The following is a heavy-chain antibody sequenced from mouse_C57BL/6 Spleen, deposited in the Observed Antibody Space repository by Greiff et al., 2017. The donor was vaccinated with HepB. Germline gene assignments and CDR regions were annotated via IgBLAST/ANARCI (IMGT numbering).Heavy chain of an antibody. J-gene: IGHJ4*01. CDR1: GYTFTSYG. D-gene: IGHD2-4*01. CDR3: ARGYDYDRYAMDY. V-gene: IGHV1-81*01. Sequence: QVQLKESGAELARPGASVKLSCKASGYTFTSYGISWVKQRTGQGLEWIGEIYPRSGNTYYNEKFKGKATLTADKSSSTAYMERRSLTSEDSAVYFCARGYDYDRYAMDYWGQGTSVTVSS. CDR2: IYPRSGNT.